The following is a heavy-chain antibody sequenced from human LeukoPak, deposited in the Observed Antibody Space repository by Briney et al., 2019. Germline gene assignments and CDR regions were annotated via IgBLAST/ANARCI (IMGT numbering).Heavy chain of an antibody. CDR2: IYTSGST. V-gene: IGHV4-4*07. CDR3: ARVVFQYYYDSSGYYWFDP. D-gene: IGHD3-22*01. CDR1: GGSISSYY. Sequence: PSETLSLTCTVSGGSISSYYWSWIRQPAGKGLEWIGRIYTSGSTNYNPSLKSRVTMSVDTSKNQFSLKLSSVTAADTAVYYCARVVFQYYYDSSGYYWFDPWGQGTLVTVSS. J-gene: IGHJ5*02.